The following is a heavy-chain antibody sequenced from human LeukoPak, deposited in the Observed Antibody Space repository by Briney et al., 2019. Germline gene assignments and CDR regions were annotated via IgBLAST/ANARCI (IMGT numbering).Heavy chain of an antibody. CDR2: IIPIFGTA. Sequence: SVKVSCKASGGTFSSYAISWVRQAPGQGLEWMGGIIPIFGTANYAQKFQGRVTITADESTSTAYMELSSLRSEDTAVYYCARGRITIFGVVSGRGYYFDYWGQGTLVTVSS. J-gene: IGHJ4*02. CDR1: GGTFSSYA. D-gene: IGHD3-3*01. V-gene: IGHV1-69*13. CDR3: ARGRITIFGVVSGRGYYFDY.